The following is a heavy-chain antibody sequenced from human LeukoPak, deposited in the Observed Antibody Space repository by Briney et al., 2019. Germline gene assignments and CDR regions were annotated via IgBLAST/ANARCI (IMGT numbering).Heavy chain of an antibody. J-gene: IGHJ4*02. Sequence: SVKVSCKASGGTFSSYAISWVRQAPGQGLEWMGRIIPIFGTANYAQKFQGRATITTDESTSTAYMELSSLRSEGTAVYYCARDEHYYDSSGYFGYWGQGTLVTVSS. V-gene: IGHV1-69*05. CDR2: IIPIFGTA. D-gene: IGHD3-22*01. CDR1: GGTFSSYA. CDR3: ARDEHYYDSSGYFGY.